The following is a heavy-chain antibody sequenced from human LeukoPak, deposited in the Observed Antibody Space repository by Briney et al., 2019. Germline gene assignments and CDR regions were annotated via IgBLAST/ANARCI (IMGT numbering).Heavy chain of an antibody. D-gene: IGHD2-21*02. CDR2: ISSNGGST. CDR3: ARVWNPRGVVTALDY. Sequence: PGGSLRLSCAASGFTFSSYAMHWVRQAPGKGLEYVSAISSNGGSTYYANSVKGRFTISRDNSKNTLYLEMISLRAEDTAVYYCARVWNPRGVVTALDYWGQGTLVTVSS. CDR1: GFTFSSYA. J-gene: IGHJ4*02. V-gene: IGHV3-64*01.